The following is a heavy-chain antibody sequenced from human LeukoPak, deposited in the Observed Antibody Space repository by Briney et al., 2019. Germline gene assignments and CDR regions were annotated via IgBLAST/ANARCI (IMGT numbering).Heavy chain of an antibody. CDR3: AKDQGQAIVPRRFDY. J-gene: IGHJ4*02. CDR2: IYFSGGNT. CDR1: GFMFSNFA. V-gene: IGHV3-23*01. D-gene: IGHD6-6*01. Sequence: GGSLRLSCAASGFMFSNFAMSWVRQAPGKGLEWVSTIYFSGGNTYSADSVKGRFNISRDNAKNTLYLQMNSLRAEDTAVYYCAKDQGQAIVPRRFDYWGLGTLVTVSS.